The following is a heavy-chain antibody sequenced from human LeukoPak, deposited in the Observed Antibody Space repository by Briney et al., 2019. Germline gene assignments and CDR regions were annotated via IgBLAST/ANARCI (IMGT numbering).Heavy chain of an antibody. CDR3: ARHRAGKTYCSSTSCYSRGDY. J-gene: IGHJ4*02. CDR1: EYIFTSYW. Sequence: GGPLSLSCKGSEYIFTSYWIGWVRKMPGKGLEGMGIIYPGDSDTRYSPSFQGQVTISADRSISTAYLQWSSLKASDTAMYYCARHRAGKTYCSSTSCYSRGDYWGQGTLVTVSS. D-gene: IGHD2-2*02. V-gene: IGHV5-51*01. CDR2: IYPGDSDT.